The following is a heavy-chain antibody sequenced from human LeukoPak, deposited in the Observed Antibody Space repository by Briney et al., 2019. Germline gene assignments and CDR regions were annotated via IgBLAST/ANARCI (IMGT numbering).Heavy chain of an antibody. CDR1: GFTFSSYG. D-gene: IGHD5-24*01. Sequence: GGSLRLSCAASGFTFSSYGMHWVRQAPGKGLEWVAVISYDGSNKYYADSVKGRFTISRDNSKNTLYLQMNSLRAEDTAVYYCAREMATIRAYFDYWGQGTLVTVSS. CDR2: ISYDGSNK. CDR3: AREMATIRAYFDY. J-gene: IGHJ4*02. V-gene: IGHV3-30*03.